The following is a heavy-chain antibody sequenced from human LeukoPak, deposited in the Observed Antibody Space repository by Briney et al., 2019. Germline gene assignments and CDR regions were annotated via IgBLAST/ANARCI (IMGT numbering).Heavy chain of an antibody. CDR2: INPNTGDT. D-gene: IGHD6-13*01. CDR3: ARDMWQQFDWFDP. Sequence: ASVKVSCKTSGYTFTAYYMHWVRQAPGQGLEWMGWINPNTGDTRSAERFQGRVTMTRDSSITTIYLELTRLTSDDTAVYYCARDMWQQFDWFDPWGQGTLVTVSS. CDR1: GYTFTAYY. J-gene: IGHJ5*02. V-gene: IGHV1-2*02.